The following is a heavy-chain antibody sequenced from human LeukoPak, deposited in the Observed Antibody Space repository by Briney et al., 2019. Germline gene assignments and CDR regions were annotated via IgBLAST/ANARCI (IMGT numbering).Heavy chain of an antibody. J-gene: IGHJ3*02. CDR3: ARDRPSRSYHDAFDR. CDR1: GGTFSSYA. V-gene: IGHV1-69*06. CDR2: IIPIFGTA. D-gene: IGHD1-26*01. Sequence: SVKVSCKASGGTFSSYAISWVRPAPGQGLEWMGGIIPIFGTANYAQKFQGRVTITADKSTSTAYMELSSLRSEGTAVYCCARDRPSRSYHDAFDRWGQGTMVTVSS.